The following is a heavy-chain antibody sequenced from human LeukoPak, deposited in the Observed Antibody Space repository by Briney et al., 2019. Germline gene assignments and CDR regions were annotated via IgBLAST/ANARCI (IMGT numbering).Heavy chain of an antibody. CDR3: ARGWTSKIYFDY. V-gene: IGHV4-30-4*01. CDR1: GGSISSGDYY. Sequence: PSETLSLTCTISGGSISSGDYYWSWIRQPPGKGLEWIGYIYYSGSTSYNPSLKSRVTISIDTSKKQFSLKMSSVTAADTAVYYCARGWTSKIYFDYWGQGTLVTVSS. J-gene: IGHJ4*02. CDR2: IYYSGST. D-gene: IGHD3/OR15-3a*01.